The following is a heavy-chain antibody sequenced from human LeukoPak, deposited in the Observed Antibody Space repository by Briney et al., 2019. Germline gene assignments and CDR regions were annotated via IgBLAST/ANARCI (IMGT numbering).Heavy chain of an antibody. CDR3: ARGEVDYDILTGYYPARYYYYMDV. V-gene: IGHV1-8*01. D-gene: IGHD3-9*01. J-gene: IGHJ6*03. CDR2: MNPNSGNT. Sequence: ASVKVSCKASGYTFTSYDINWLRQATGQGLEWMGWMNPNSGNTGYAQKFQGRVTMTRNTSISTAYMELSSLRSEDTAVYYCARGEVDYDILTGYYPARYYYYMDVWGKGTTVTISS. CDR1: GYTFTSYD.